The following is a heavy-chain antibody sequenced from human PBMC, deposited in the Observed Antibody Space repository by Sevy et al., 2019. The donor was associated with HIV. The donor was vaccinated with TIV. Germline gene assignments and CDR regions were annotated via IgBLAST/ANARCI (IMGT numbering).Heavy chain of an antibody. CDR1: GFTFSSYA. Sequence: GESLRLSCAASGFTFSSYAMSWVRQAPGKGLEWVSAISGSGGSTYYADSVKGRFTISRDNSKNTQYLQMNSLIAEDTAVYYCTKVGYCSSTGCYPTAAFDIWGQGTMVTVSS. CDR3: TKVGYCSSTGCYPTAAFDI. V-gene: IGHV3-23*01. CDR2: ISGSGGST. J-gene: IGHJ3*02. D-gene: IGHD2-2*01.